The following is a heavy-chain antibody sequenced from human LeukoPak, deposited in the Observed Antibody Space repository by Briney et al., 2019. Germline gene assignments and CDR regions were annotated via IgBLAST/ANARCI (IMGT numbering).Heavy chain of an antibody. Sequence: TGGSLRLSCAASGFTFSSYSMNWVRQAPGKGLEWVSSISSSSSYIYYADSVKGRFTISRDNAKNSLYLQMNSLRAEDTAVYYCARDLVRGSGWYYSSDNWFNPWGQGTLVTVSS. CDR1: GFTFSSYS. J-gene: IGHJ5*02. V-gene: IGHV3-21*01. D-gene: IGHD6-19*01. CDR2: ISSSSSYI. CDR3: ARDLVRGSGWYYSSDNWFNP.